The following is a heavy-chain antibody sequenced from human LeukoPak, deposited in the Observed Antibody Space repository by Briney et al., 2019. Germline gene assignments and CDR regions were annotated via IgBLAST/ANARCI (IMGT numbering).Heavy chain of an antibody. D-gene: IGHD6-13*01. J-gene: IGHJ4*02. V-gene: IGHV1-2*02. CDR3: ARDSAALPGAYFDY. CDR2: INLNSGGT. CDR1: GYTFTDCY. Sequence: ASVKVSCKASGYTFTDCYMHWLRQAPGQGLEWMGWINLNSGGTKFAQRFQGRVTMTRDTSITTGHMELSRLTSDDTAVYYCARDSAALPGAYFDYWGQGTLVTVSS.